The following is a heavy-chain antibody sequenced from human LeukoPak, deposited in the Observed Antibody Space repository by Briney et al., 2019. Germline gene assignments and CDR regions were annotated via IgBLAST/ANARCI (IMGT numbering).Heavy chain of an antibody. Sequence: SETLSLTCTGSGGSISSSSYYWGWIRQPPGKGLEWIGSIYYSGSTYYNPSLKSRVTISVDTSKNQFSLKLSSVTAADTAVYYCARVGAPDAFDTWGQGTMVTVSS. CDR2: IYYSGST. CDR3: ARVGAPDAFDT. D-gene: IGHD4/OR15-4a*01. V-gene: IGHV4-39*01. J-gene: IGHJ3*02. CDR1: GGSISSSSYY.